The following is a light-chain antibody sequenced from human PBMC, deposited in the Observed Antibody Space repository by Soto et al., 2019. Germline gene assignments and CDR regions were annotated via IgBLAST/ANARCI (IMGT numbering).Light chain of an antibody. J-gene: IGKJ1*01. Sequence: LVLTKSPATLSLSPGETATHSCRASETIRGLLAWYQQRPGQPPRLLISGASTRAAGISDRFRGSGSGTDFTLTISRLEPEDFAVYYCQQYGSSPQTFGQGTKVDIK. CDR3: QQYGSSPQT. V-gene: IGKV3-20*01. CDR2: GAS. CDR1: ETIRGL.